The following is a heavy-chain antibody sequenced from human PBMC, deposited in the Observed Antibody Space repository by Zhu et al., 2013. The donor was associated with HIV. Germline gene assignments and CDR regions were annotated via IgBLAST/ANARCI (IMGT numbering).Heavy chain of an antibody. V-gene: IGHV1-18*01. CDR1: GYAFTLYG. CDR2: ISTYNDNT. CDR3: TRGLSGATRGVDV. Sequence: QVQLVQSGGEVKKPGASVKVSCKASGYAFTLYGITWVRQAPGQGLEWMGWISTYNDNTNYAQNLQDRVTMTSDTSTNTAYMELRRLRSDDTAVYYCTRGLSGATRGVDVWGQGTTVTVSS. D-gene: IGHD1-26*01. J-gene: IGHJ6*02.